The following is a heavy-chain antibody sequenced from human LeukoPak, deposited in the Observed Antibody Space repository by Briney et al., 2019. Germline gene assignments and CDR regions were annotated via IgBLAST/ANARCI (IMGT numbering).Heavy chain of an antibody. CDR2: IYYSGST. CDR3: ARHSPPEVDYYDSRERDEAPEWFAP. Sequence: SETLSLTCTVSGVSISSSSYYWGWIRQPPGKGLEWIGSIYYSGSTYYNPSLKSRVTISVDTSKNQFSLKLSSVTAADTAVYYCARHSPPEVDYYDSRERDEAPEWFAPWGQGTLVTVSS. D-gene: IGHD3-22*01. V-gene: IGHV4-39*01. CDR1: GVSISSSSYY. J-gene: IGHJ5*02.